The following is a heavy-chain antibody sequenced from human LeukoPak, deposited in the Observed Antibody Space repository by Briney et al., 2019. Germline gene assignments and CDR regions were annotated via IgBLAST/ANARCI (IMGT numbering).Heavy chain of an antibody. Sequence: GGSLRLSCAASGLSFADSWMHWVRQAPGNGLVWVSRINNDGSDTRYADSVRGRFTISRDNAKNTLYLQMNSLRAEDTAVYYCARVSGLGMNEYYQHWGQGTLVTVPS. D-gene: IGHD3-16*01. CDR2: INNDGSDT. CDR3: ARVSGLGMNEYYQH. V-gene: IGHV3-74*01. J-gene: IGHJ1*01. CDR1: GLSFADSW.